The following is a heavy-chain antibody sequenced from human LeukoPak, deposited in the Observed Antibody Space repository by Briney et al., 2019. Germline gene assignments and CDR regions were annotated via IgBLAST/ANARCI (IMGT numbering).Heavy chain of an antibody. CDR1: GITFSSYG. Sequence: PGGSLRLSCAASGITFSSYGMHWVRQAPGKGLEWVAFIRSDGNNKYYADSVKGRFTISRDNSKNTLYLQMNSLRSEDAAVYYCAKDGSGYSYSDYWGQGTLVTVSS. CDR2: IRSDGNNK. V-gene: IGHV3-30*02. D-gene: IGHD5-18*01. J-gene: IGHJ4*02. CDR3: AKDGSGYSYSDY.